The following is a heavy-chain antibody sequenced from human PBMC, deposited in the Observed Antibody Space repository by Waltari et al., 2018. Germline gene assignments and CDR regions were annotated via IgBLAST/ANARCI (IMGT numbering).Heavy chain of an antibody. D-gene: IGHD6-13*01. CDR3: TGGAVTGTDF. CDR2: IRSKPNNYAA. J-gene: IGHJ4*02. CDR1: GFTFSGST. Sequence: EVQVVESGGGLVQPGGSLKLSCATSGFTFSGSTRHWVRQTSGKRREWIGRIRSKPNNYAARYTASVEGRFTISRDDSENTAYLQMSSLMTEDTAVYYCTGGAVTGTDFWGQGTLVTVSS. V-gene: IGHV3-73*01.